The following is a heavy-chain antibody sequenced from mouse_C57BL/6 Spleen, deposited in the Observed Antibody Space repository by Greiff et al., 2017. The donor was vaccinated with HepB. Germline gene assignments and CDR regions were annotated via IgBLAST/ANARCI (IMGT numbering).Heavy chain of an antibody. CDR2: IWWDDDK. D-gene: IGHD2-3*01. Sequence: QVTLKESGPGILQPSQTLSLTCSFSGFSLRTFGIGVGWIRQPSGKGLEWLAHIWWDDDKYYNPALKSRLTISKDTSKNQVFLKIANGDTADTATYYCARIRASMMVKYFDVWGTGTTVTVSS. CDR3: ARIRASMMVKYFDV. V-gene: IGHV8-8*01. J-gene: IGHJ1*03. CDR1: GFSLRTFGIG.